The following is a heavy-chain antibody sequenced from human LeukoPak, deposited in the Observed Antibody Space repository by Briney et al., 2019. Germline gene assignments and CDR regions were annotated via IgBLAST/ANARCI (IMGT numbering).Heavy chain of an antibody. D-gene: IGHD6-19*01. V-gene: IGHV4-4*07. CDR3: ARGLFSGWYFFDY. Sequence: SETLSLTCTVSGGSISSYYWSWIRQPPGKGLEWIGRVFTSAIISGNTNYNPSLKSRVTMSVDSSKNQFSLKLRSVTAADTAVYYCARGLFSGWYFFDYWGQGTLVTVSS. CDR1: GGSISSYY. J-gene: IGHJ4*02. CDR2: VFTSAIISGNT.